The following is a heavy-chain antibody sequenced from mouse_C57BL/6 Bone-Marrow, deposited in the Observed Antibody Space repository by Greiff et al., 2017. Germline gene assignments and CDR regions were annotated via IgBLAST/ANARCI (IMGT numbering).Heavy chain of an antibody. D-gene: IGHD4-1*01. V-gene: IGHV1-15*01. Sequence: VQLQQSGAELVRPGASVTLSCKASGYTFTDYEMHWVKQTPVHGLEWIGAIDPETGGTAYNQKFKGKAILTADKSSSTAYMELRSLTSEDSAVYYCQLTGTLNYYAMDYWGQGTSVTVSS. CDR1: GYTFTDYE. CDR2: IDPETGGT. J-gene: IGHJ4*01. CDR3: QLTGTLNYYAMDY.